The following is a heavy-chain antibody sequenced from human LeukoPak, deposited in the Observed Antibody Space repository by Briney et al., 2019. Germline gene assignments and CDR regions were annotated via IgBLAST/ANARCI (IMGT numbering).Heavy chain of an antibody. CDR2: IYYSGST. V-gene: IGHV4-31*03. J-gene: IGHJ4*02. CDR1: GVSISSGGYY. CDR3: ARAPYGSGNTLFDY. Sequence: PSETLSLTCTVSGVSISSGGYYWRWLRQHPGKGLEWIGYIYYSGSTYYNPSLKSRVTISVDTSKNQFSLKLSSVTAADTAVYYCARAPYGSGNTLFDYWGQGTLVTVSS. D-gene: IGHD3-10*01.